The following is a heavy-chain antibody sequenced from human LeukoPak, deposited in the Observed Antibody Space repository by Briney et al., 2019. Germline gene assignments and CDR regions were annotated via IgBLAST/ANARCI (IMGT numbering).Heavy chain of an antibody. CDR2: ISVGSDAA. CDR1: GLTLSSYS. J-gene: IGHJ4*02. Sequence: GGSLRLSCAASGLTLSSYSMNWVRQVPGKGLEWISYISVGSDAAYYADSERGRFTISRDTAKNSLILQMNSLRAGDTARYFCARLTGTGYFDLWGQGTPVTVSS. D-gene: IGHD1-20*01. V-gene: IGHV3-48*01. CDR3: ARLTGTGYFDL.